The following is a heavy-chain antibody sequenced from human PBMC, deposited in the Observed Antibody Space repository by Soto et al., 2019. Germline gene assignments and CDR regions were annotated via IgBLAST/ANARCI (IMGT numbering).Heavy chain of an antibody. CDR3: AKGIAVALYNWFDP. J-gene: IGHJ5*02. D-gene: IGHD6-19*01. CDR1: GFTFSSYA. Sequence: PGESLKISCAASGFTFSSYAMSWVRQAPGKGLEWVSAISGSGGSTYYADSVKGRFTISRDNSKNTLYLQMNSLRAEDTAVYYCAKGIAVALYNWFDPWGQGTLVTVSS. CDR2: ISGSGGST. V-gene: IGHV3-23*01.